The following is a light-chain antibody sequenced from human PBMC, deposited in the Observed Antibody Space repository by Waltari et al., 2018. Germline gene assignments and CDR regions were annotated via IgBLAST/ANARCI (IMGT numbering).Light chain of an antibody. V-gene: IGLV8-61*01. CDR3: ALYMTSGVWG. Sequence: QTVVTQEPSFSVSPGGTVTLTCGLTSGSVSTTSYSSWYQQTPGQAPRTLIYSTNTRSSGVPDRLSGCIRGNKAARTITGAEADDESDYYCALYMTSGVWGFGGGTKLTVL. CDR2: STN. J-gene: IGLJ3*02. CDR1: SGSVSTTSY.